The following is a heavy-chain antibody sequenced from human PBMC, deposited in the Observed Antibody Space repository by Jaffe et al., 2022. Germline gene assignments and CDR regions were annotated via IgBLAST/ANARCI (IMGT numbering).Heavy chain of an antibody. J-gene: IGHJ3*02. CDR2: INHSGST. CDR1: GGSFSGYY. CDR3: ARVARYDFWSAGPRRAFDI. D-gene: IGHD3-3*01. Sequence: QVQLQQWGAGLLKPSETLSLTCAVYGGSFSGYYWSWIRQPPGKGLEWIGEINHSGSTNYNPSLKSRVTISVDTSKNQFSLKLSSVTAADTAVYYCARVARYDFWSAGPRRAFDIWGQGTMVTVSS. V-gene: IGHV4-34*01.